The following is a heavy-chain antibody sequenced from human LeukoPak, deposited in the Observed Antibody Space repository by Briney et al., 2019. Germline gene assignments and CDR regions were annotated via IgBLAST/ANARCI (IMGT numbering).Heavy chain of an antibody. Sequence: PSETLSLTCTVSGGSISSYYWSWIRQPAGKGLEWIGRIYTSGSTNYNPSLKSRVTMSVDTSKNQFSLKLSSVTAADTAVYYCARGFVGTAMGDAFDIWGQGTMVTVSS. V-gene: IGHV4-4*07. J-gene: IGHJ3*02. CDR1: GGSISSYY. D-gene: IGHD5-18*01. CDR2: IYTSGST. CDR3: ARGFVGTAMGDAFDI.